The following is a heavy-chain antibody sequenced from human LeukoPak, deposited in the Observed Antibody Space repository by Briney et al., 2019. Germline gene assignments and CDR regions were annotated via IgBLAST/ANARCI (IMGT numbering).Heavy chain of an antibody. CDR1: GGSISTYY. CDR3: ASSEATTTPPPYGMDV. CDR2: IYYSGST. D-gene: IGHD5-12*01. V-gene: IGHV4-59*01. Sequence: SETLSPTCTVSGGSISTYYWSWIRQPPGKGLEWIGYIYYSGSTNYNPSLKSRVTISLDTSKNQFSLKLSSVTAADTAVYYCASSEATTTPPPYGMDVWGQGTTVTVSS. J-gene: IGHJ6*02.